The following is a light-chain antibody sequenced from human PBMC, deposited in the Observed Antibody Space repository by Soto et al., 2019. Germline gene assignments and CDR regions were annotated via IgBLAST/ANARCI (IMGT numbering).Light chain of an antibody. J-gene: IGKJ5*01. CDR1: QSVSSSY. Sequence: DNVMTHYPATLSVSPGERATLSCRASQSVSSSYLAWYQQKPGQAPRLLIYGASSRATGIPDRFSGSGSGTDFTLTISRLEPEDFAVYYCQQYGSSPPITFGQGTRLEI. V-gene: IGKV3-20*01. CDR3: QQYGSSPPIT. CDR2: GAS.